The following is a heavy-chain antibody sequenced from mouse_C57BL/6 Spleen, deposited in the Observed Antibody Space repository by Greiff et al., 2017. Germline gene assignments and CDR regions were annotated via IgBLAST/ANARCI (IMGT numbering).Heavy chain of an antibody. CDR2: ISNGGGST. J-gene: IGHJ4*01. CDR1: GFTFSDYY. V-gene: IGHV5-12*01. D-gene: IGHD2-4*01. Sequence: EVQGVESGGGLVQPGGSLKLSCAASGFTFSDYYMYWVRQTPEKRLEWVAYISNGGGSTYYPDTVKGRFTISRDNAKNTLYLQMSRLKSEDTAMYDCARQDYDDYAMDYWGQGTSVTVSS. CDR3: ARQDYDDYAMDY.